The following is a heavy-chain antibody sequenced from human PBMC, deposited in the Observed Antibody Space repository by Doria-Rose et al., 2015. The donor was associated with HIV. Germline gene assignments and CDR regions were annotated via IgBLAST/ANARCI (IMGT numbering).Heavy chain of an antibody. CDR1: GVSLSSPGMG. CDR2: IFSDDEG. D-gene: IGHD6-13*01. J-gene: IGHJ4*02. V-gene: IGHV2-26*01. Sequence: PGPMLVKPTETLTLTCTVSGVSLSSPGMGVSWIRQPPGKALEWLANIFSDDEGSYKTSLKSRLTISRGTSKSQVVLTMTDMDPVGTATYYCARIKSSRWYHKYYFDFWGQGTLVTVSA. CDR3: ARIKSSRWYHKYYFDF.